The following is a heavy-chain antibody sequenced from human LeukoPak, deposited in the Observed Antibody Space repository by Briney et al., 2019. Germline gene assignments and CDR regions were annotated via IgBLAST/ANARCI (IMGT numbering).Heavy chain of an antibody. V-gene: IGHV1-69*05. CDR3: AKGPYGSGSYPSDY. CDR2: IIPIFGTA. Sequence: SVKVSCKASGGAFSSYAISWVRQAPGQGLEWMGGIIPIFGTANYAQKFQGRVTITTDESTSTAYMELSSLRSEDTAFYYCAKGPYGSGSYPSDYWGQGTLVTVSS. CDR1: GGAFSSYA. J-gene: IGHJ4*02. D-gene: IGHD3-10*01.